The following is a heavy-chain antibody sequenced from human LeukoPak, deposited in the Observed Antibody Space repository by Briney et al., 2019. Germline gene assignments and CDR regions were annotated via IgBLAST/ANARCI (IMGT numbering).Heavy chain of an antibody. V-gene: IGHV1-2*02. CDR1: GYTFTDYY. Sequence: GASVTDTCQASGYTFTDYYMHWLRPAPGKGREWMGCINPNSGGTNYAQKFQGRVTMTRDTSNSTAYMELSRQRSDDTAVYYCAISLPDYGEFDYWGQGTLVTVSS. J-gene: IGHJ4*02. CDR2: INPNSGGT. CDR3: AISLPDYGEFDY. D-gene: IGHD4-17*01.